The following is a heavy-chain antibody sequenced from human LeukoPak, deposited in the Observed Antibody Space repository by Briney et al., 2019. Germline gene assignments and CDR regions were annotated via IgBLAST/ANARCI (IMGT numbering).Heavy chain of an antibody. Sequence: PSETLSLTCAVSGGSISSSNWWSWVRQPPGKGLEWIGEIYQSGSTNYNPSLKSRVTISVDKSKNQFSLKLSSVTAADTAVYYCAGIAAAGYKYFQHWGQGTLVTVSS. V-gene: IGHV4-4*02. CDR1: GGSISSSNW. J-gene: IGHJ1*01. CDR3: AGIAAAGYKYFQH. CDR2: IYQSGST. D-gene: IGHD6-13*01.